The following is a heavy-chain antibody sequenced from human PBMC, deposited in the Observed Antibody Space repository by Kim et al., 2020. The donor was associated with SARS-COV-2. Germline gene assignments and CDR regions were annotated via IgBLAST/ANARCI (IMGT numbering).Heavy chain of an antibody. CDR2: INTRSGDA. V-gene: IGHV1-18*01. J-gene: IGHJ4*02. D-gene: IGHD3-3*01. CDR1: GYTFTDRG. Sequence: ASVKVSCKSSGYTFTDRGISWLRQAPGQGLEWMGWINTRSGDAIYGQKFHGRVTMTSDTSTTTAYLELRSLTSDDTAMYFCARDCDDFWRFCYLDSWGQG. CDR3: ARDCDDFWRFCYLDS.